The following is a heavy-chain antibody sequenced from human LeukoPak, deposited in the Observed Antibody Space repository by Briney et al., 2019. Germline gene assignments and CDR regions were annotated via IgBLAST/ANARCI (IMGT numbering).Heavy chain of an antibody. CDR2: LSGSGAGT. V-gene: IGHV3-23*01. Sequence: PGGSLGLSCAASGFTFSSFAMSWVRQAPGKGLEWVSGLSGSGAGTYYADSVKGRFTISRDNSKNTLYLHMNGLRAEDTAVYYCAKDLEGPLDYWGQGILVTASS. CDR3: AKDLEGPLDY. J-gene: IGHJ4*02. CDR1: GFTFSSFA.